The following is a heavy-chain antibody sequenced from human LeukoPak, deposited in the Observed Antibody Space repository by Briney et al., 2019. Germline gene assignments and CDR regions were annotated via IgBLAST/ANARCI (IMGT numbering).Heavy chain of an antibody. CDR1: GGSISSSNR. D-gene: IGHD2-2*01. Sequence: SGTLSLTCAVSGGSISSSNRWRCVRQPPGKRRGWGGEIYRSGSTNYNPSLKGRVTISIDNAKNQFSLKLSSVTGADTAVYYCARGHCSSNSCYGPNDYWGQGTLVTVSS. CDR2: IYRSGST. CDR3: ARGHCSSNSCYGPNDY. V-gene: IGHV4-4*02. J-gene: IGHJ4*02.